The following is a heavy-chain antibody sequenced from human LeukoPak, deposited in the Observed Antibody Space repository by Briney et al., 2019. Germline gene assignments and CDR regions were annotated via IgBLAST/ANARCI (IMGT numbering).Heavy chain of an antibody. CDR3: ARDLRRDGYENYYYYMDV. D-gene: IGHD5-24*01. CDR2: IYSGGST. V-gene: IGHV3-66*01. CDR1: GFTVSSNY. J-gene: IGHJ6*03. Sequence: PGGSLRLSCAASGFTVSSNYMSWVRQAPGKGLEWVSVIYSGGSTYYADSVKGRFTISRDNSKNTLYLQMNSLRAEDTAVYYCARDLRRDGYENYYYYMDVWGKGTTVTVSS.